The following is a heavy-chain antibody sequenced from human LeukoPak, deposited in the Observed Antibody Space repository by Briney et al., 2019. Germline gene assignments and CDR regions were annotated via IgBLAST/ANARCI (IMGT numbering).Heavy chain of an antibody. CDR2: ISGSGGST. Sequence: PGGSLRLSCAASGFTFSNYAMSWVRQAPGKGLEWVSAISGSGGSTYYADSVKGRFTISRDNSKNTLYLQMSSLKASDTAMYYCARHRAPYGTDAFDIWGQGTMVIFSS. V-gene: IGHV3-23*01. CDR3: ARHRAPYGTDAFDI. D-gene: IGHD1-1*01. J-gene: IGHJ3*02. CDR1: GFTFSNYA.